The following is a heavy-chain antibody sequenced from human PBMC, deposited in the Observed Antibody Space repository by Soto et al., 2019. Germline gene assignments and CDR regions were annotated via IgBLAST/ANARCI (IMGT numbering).Heavy chain of an antibody. CDR2: ISAYNGNT. Sequence: QVQLVQSGAEVKKPGASVKVSCKASGYTFTSYGISWVRQAPGQGLEWMGWISAYNGNTNYAPKLQGSVTMTTTTSATTEYMKVRSLRSDDTAVYYCAGGATCEVRELFDYWGQGTLVTVSS. D-gene: IGHD3-10*01. CDR1: GYTFTSYG. J-gene: IGHJ4*02. V-gene: IGHV1-18*01. CDR3: AGGATCEVRELFDY.